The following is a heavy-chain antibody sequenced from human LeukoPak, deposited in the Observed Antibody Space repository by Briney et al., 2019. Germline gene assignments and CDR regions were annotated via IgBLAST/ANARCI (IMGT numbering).Heavy chain of an antibody. J-gene: IGHJ4*02. CDR3: ARKYDSGWYDY. CDR2: IYYTGST. Sequence: SETLSLTCTVSGYSISSSDWWAWIRQSPGKGLEWIGYIYYTGSTYYNPSLKSRATTSVDTSKNQFSLKLSSMTAVDTAVYYCARKYDSGWYDYWGQGILVTVSS. CDR1: GYSISSSDW. D-gene: IGHD6-19*01. V-gene: IGHV4-28*01.